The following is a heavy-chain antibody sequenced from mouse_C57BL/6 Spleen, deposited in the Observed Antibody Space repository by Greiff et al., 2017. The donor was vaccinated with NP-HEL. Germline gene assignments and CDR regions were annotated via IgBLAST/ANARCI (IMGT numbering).Heavy chain of an antibody. CDR2: IDPENGDT. D-gene: IGHD1-3*01. Sequence: EVKLQQSGAELVRPGASVKLSCTASGFNIKDDYMHWVKQRPEKGLEWIGWIDPENGDTEYAPKFQGKATITADTSSNTAYLQLSSLTSEDTAVYYRTTRRNWYFAYWGQGTLVTVSA. J-gene: IGHJ3*01. V-gene: IGHV14-4*01. CDR3: TTRRNWYFAY. CDR1: GFNIKDDY.